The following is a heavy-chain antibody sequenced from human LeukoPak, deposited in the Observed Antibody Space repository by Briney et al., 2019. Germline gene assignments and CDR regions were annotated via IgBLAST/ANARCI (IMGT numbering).Heavy chain of an antibody. CDR1: GYTFTSYY. D-gene: IGHD6-6*01. J-gene: IGHJ6*03. V-gene: IGHV1-46*01. CDR2: INPSGGST. CDR3: AREGGIARPPYLYYYIDV. Sequence: GASVKVSCKASGYTFTSYYMHWVRQAPGQGLEWMGIINPSGGSTNYAQKFQGRITMTRDTSTSTVYMELSSLRSEDTAVYYCAREGGIARPPYLYYYIDVWGKGTTVTVSS.